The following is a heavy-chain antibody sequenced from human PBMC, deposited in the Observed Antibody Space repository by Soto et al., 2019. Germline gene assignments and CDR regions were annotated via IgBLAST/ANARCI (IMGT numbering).Heavy chain of an antibody. J-gene: IGHJ4*02. CDR3: ARDLGHGNGPFDY. D-gene: IGHD1-26*01. CDR2: IWHDGGKK. Sequence: QVQLVESGGGVVQPGRSLRLSCVASGYTFNTYGMHWVRQAPGKGLEWVAVIWHDGGKKYYADSAKGRFTISRDNSKNTLFLQMNSLRAEDTAVYYCARDLGHGNGPFDYWGQGTLVTVSS. V-gene: IGHV3-33*01. CDR1: GYTFNTYG.